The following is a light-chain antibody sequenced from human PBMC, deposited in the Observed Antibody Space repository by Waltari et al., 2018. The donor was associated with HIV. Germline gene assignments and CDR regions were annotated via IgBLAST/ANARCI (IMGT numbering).Light chain of an antibody. CDR3: QSADTTGSLYV. CDR2: KDT. J-gene: IGLJ1*01. V-gene: IGLV3-25*03. Sequence: SYDLTQPPSVSVSPGQTARITCSGNALPKQYAYWYQQKPGQAPVLLIYKDTERPSGIPERFSGSSSGTTVTLTISGVQADDEADYYCQSADTTGSLYVFGTGTKVTV. CDR1: ALPKQY.